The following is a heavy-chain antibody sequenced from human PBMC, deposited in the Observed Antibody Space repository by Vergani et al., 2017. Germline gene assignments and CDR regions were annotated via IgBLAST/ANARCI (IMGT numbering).Heavy chain of an antibody. Sequence: QLQLQESDSRLVNPSQTLSLTCTLSGDAISRDTYSWNWVRQRPGKPLEWIGSVDYSGTTYYNPSLGGRVTMSIDKSKIHFSLTLTSVTAADSAFYFCARGQTRYXRDWSTYFFYMDVWGKGTTVTVSS. CDR2: VDYSGTT. V-gene: IGHV4-30-2*01. CDR1: GDAISRDTYS. D-gene: IGHD3/OR15-3a*01. J-gene: IGHJ6*03. CDR3: ARGQTRYXRDWSTYFFYMDV.